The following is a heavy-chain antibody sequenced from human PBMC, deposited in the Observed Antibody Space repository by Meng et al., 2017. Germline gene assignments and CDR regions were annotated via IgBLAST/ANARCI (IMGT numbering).Heavy chain of an antibody. CDR1: GYTFTGYY. Sequence: VQLVQSGAEVKEPGASVKDSCKASGYTFTGYYMHWVRPASGQGLEWMGRINPNSGGTNYAQTFQGRVTMTRDTSISTAYMELSRLRSDDTAVYYCASELNTYGSGSYAYWGQGTLVTVSS. CDR3: ASELNTYGSGSYAY. V-gene: IGHV1-2*06. D-gene: IGHD3-10*01. J-gene: IGHJ4*02. CDR2: INPNSGGT.